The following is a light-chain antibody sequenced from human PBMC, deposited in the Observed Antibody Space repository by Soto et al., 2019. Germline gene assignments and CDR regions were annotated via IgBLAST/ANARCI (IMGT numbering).Light chain of an antibody. CDR2: EVS. J-gene: IGLJ2*01. V-gene: IGLV2-23*02. Sequence: QSALTQPASVSGSPGQSITISCTGTSSDVGSYNLVSWYQQHPGKAPKLMIYEVSTRPSGVSNRFSGFKSGNTASLTIAGLQAEDEAGYYCGSDAGSSTFHVVFGGGTKVT. CDR3: GSDAGSSTFHVV. CDR1: SSDVGSYNL.